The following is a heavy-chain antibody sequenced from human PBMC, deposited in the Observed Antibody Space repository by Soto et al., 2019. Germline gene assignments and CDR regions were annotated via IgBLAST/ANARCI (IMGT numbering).Heavy chain of an antibody. J-gene: IGHJ4*02. CDR1: VNIFNGYG. CDR3: ARDGLGDTTFFGYNDY. V-gene: IGHV3-33*01. CDR2: IRYDGSNI. Sequence: VQLVESGGGVVQPGGSLRLSCAESVNIFNGYGVHWVRQPPGKGLEWVAVIRYDGSNIFYADSVKGRFTISRDNSKNTLYLQMNSLRAEDTAVYYCARDGLGDTTFFGYNDYWGQGTLVTVSS. D-gene: IGHD1-26*01.